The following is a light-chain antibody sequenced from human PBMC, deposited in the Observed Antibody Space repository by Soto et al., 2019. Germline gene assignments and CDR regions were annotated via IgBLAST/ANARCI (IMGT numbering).Light chain of an antibody. CDR1: ESIDNW. CDR3: HQSYIMPQT. CDR2: AAS. J-gene: IGKJ2*01. V-gene: IGKV1-39*01. Sequence: DIQMTQSPSTLSASVGDTVTITCRASESIDNWLAWYQQKPGKAPKLLIYAASSLRSGVPSRFSGSASGTDFTLTIGSLQPEDFATYFCHQSYIMPQTFGQGTKVDIK.